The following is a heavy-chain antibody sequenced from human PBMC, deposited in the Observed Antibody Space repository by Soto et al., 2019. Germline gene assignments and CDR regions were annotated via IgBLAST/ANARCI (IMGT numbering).Heavy chain of an antibody. CDR3: ARGGNYYDSSGLGPEYYFDY. Sequence: SVKVSCKASGGTFSSYAISWVRQAPGQGLELMGGIIPIFGTANYAQKFQGRVTITADESTSTAYMELSSLRAEDTAVYYCARGGNYYDSSGLGPEYYFDYWGQGTLVTVYS. J-gene: IGHJ4*02. V-gene: IGHV1-69*13. CDR2: IIPIFGTA. CDR1: GGTFSSYA. D-gene: IGHD3-22*01.